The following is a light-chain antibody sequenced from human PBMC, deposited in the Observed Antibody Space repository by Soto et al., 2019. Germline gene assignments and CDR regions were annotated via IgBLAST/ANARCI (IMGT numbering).Light chain of an antibody. V-gene: IGLV2-14*01. CDR3: SSYTASNTYV. J-gene: IGLJ1*01. CDR2: DVS. CDR1: DSDVGGYSY. Sequence: QFALTQPASVSGSPGQSIAISCTGTDSDVGGYSYVSWYQQYPGKAPKLIIYDVSNRRSGVSDRFSGSKSGNTASLTISGPHAEDVADYYCSSYTASNTYVFGSGTNVTVL.